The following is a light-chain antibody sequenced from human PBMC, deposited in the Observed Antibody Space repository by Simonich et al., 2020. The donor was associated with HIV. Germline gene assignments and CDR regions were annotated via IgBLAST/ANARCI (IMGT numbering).Light chain of an antibody. V-gene: IGKV3-11*01. CDR2: VAS. Sequence: IVMTQSPATLSVSPGERSTLSWGASQSVNSKFAWYRKKPGQAPRLLIYVASNRATGIPARFSGGGSGTDFTLTISSLEPEDFAVYYCQQRSNWYTFGQGTKLEIK. CDR1: QSVNSK. J-gene: IGKJ2*01. CDR3: QQRSNWYT.